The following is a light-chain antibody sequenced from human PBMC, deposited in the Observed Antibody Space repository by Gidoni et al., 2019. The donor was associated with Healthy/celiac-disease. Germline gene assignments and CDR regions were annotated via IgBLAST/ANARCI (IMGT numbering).Light chain of an antibody. CDR1: SSDVGGYNY. J-gene: IGLJ2*01. CDR2: EVS. CDR3: SSYTSSSTLGVV. V-gene: IGLV2-14*01. Sequence: QSALTHPASVSGSPGQSITISCTGTSSDVGGYNYVSWYQQHPGKAPKLMIYEVSNRPSGVSNRFSGSQSGNTASLTISGLQAEDEADYYCSSYTSSSTLGVVFGGGTKLTVL.